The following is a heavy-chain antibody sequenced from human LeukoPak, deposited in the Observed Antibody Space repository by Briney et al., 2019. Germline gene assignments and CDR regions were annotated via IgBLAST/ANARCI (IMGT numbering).Heavy chain of an antibody. J-gene: IGHJ4*02. Sequence: SETLSLTCTVSGGSISSSSYYWGWIRQPPGKGLEWIGEINHSGSTNYNPSLKSRVTISVDTSKNRFSLKLGSVTAADTAVYTCARGRGSGYGHFDYLGQGTLVTVSS. CDR1: GGSISSSSYY. V-gene: IGHV4-39*07. CDR2: INHSGST. CDR3: ARGRGSGYGHFDY. D-gene: IGHD5-12*01.